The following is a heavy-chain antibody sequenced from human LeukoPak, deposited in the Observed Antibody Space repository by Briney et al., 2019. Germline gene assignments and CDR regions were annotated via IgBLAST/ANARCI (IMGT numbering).Heavy chain of an antibody. CDR3: ARGPDPVVRGPRRAFDL. CDR1: GFPFSSYA. V-gene: IGHV3-30-3*01. CDR2: ISYDGSRQ. J-gene: IGHJ3*01. D-gene: IGHD3-10*01. Sequence: GGSLRLSCAASGFPFSSYAMHWFRQAPGKGLELVALISYDGSRQYYTDSVKGRFIISRDDSKNTVYLQMNSLGVDDTALYYCARGPDPVVRGPRRAFDLWGQGTMVTVSS.